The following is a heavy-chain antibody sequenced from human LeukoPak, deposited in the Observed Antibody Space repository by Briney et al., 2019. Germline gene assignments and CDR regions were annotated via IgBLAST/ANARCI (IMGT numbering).Heavy chain of an antibody. V-gene: IGHV4-39*07. CDR2: IYYSGST. Sequence: SETLSLTCTVSGGSISSSSYYWGWIRQPPGKGLEWIGSIYYSGSTYYNPSLKSRVTVSVDTSKNQFSLKLSSVTAADTAVYYCAREMVPYGAVDYWGQGTLVTVSS. D-gene: IGHD4-17*01. CDR3: AREMVPYGAVDY. J-gene: IGHJ4*02. CDR1: GGSISSSSYY.